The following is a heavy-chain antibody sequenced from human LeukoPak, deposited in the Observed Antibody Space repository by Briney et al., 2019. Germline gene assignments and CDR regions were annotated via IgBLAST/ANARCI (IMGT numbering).Heavy chain of an antibody. CDR2: IYNSGST. CDR1: GGSISSGSYY. Sequence: SETLSLTCTVSGGSISSGSYYWSWIRQPAGKGLEWIVRIYNSGSTNYNPSVKSRVTISVDPSKNQFSLKLSSVTAADTAVYYCARERDVTIFGVVFDYWGQGTLVTVSS. D-gene: IGHD3-3*01. V-gene: IGHV4-61*02. J-gene: IGHJ4*02. CDR3: ARERDVTIFGVVFDY.